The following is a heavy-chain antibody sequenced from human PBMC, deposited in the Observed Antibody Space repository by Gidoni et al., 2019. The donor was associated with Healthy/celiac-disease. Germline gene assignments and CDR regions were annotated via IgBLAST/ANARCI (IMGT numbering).Heavy chain of an antibody. Sequence: EVQLVESGGGLVQPGRSLRLSCAASGFTFDDYAMHWVRQAPGKGLEGVSGISWNSGSIGYADSVKGRFTISRDNAKNSLYLQMNSLRAEDTALYYCAARGYYDILTGRSDDYGMDVWGQGTTVTVSS. J-gene: IGHJ6*02. CDR1: GFTFDDYA. D-gene: IGHD3-9*01. CDR2: ISWNSGSI. CDR3: AARGYYDILTGRSDDYGMDV. V-gene: IGHV3-9*01.